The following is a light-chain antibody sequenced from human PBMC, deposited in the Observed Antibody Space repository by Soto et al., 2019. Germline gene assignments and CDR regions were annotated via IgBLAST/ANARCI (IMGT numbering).Light chain of an antibody. CDR1: SSDVGGYNY. J-gene: IGLJ2*01. CDR3: SSYTSINTLV. Sequence: QSVLTQPASVSGSPGQSITISCTGTSSDVGGYNYVSWYQQHPGKAPKLMIYDVGNRPSGVSNRFSASKSGNTASLTISGLQAEDEADYYCSSYTSINTLVFGGGTKLTVL. CDR2: DVG. V-gene: IGLV2-14*01.